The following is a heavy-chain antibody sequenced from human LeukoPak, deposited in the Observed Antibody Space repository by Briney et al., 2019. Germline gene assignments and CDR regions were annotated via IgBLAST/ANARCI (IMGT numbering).Heavy chain of an antibody. Sequence: SETLSLTCTVSGGSISSYYWSWIRQPPGKGLECIGYIYYSGSTNYNPSLKSRVTISVDTSKNQFSLKLSSVTAADTAVYFCSRQKTGYEMTDYFDYWGQGTLVTVSS. V-gene: IGHV4-59*08. D-gene: IGHD5-18*01. CDR2: IYYSGST. J-gene: IGHJ4*02. CDR1: GGSISSYY. CDR3: SRQKTGYEMTDYFDY.